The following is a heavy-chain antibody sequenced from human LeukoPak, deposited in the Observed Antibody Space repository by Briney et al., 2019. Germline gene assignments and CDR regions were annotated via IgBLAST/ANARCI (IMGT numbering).Heavy chain of an antibody. J-gene: IGHJ4*02. D-gene: IGHD6-6*01. Sequence: PGGSLRLSCAVSGLMYNNYWMSWVRQAPGKGLEWVANIKQDGSVKYYVDSVKGRFTISRDNAKNSLYLQMNSLRAEDTAVYYCARIGYSSSSFDYWGPGTLVTVSS. CDR2: IKQDGSVK. CDR3: ARIGYSSSSFDY. V-gene: IGHV3-7*01. CDR1: GLMYNNYW.